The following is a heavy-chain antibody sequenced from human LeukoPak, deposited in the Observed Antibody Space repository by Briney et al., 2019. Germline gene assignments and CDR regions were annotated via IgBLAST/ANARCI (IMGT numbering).Heavy chain of an antibody. D-gene: IGHD5-12*01. CDR1: GGSIISNYY. J-gene: IGHJ5*02. Sequence: PSETLSLTCSVSGGSIISNYYFGWIRQPPGKGLEWIGSIYNSGSTYYNPSLKSRVTISVDTSKNQFSLKLSSVSAADTAIYYCARASKGNSGYDPWGRGTRVTVSS. CDR3: ARASKGNSGYDP. CDR2: IYNSGST. V-gene: IGHV4-39*07.